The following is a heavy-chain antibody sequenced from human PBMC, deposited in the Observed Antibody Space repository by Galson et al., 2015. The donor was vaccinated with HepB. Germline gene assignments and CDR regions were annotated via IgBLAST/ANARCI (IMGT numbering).Heavy chain of an antibody. CDR2: IRSKATNFAA. J-gene: IGHJ4*02. CDR3: VRSGDFSVYSSR. V-gene: IGHV3-73*01. Sequence: SLRLSCAASGFTFSGSAIHWARQASGKGPEWICHIRSKATNFAALYVPSLKGRFTISRDDSKNLSYLHMRRLKTDDTAVYYCVRSGDFSVYSSRWGQGTLVTVSS. D-gene: IGHD6-13*01. CDR1: GFTFSGSA.